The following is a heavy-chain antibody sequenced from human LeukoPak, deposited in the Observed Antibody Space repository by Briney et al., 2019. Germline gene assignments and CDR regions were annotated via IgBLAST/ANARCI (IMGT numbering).Heavy chain of an antibody. CDR2: IYYSGST. CDR3: ARHRIMITFGGVIAPNDAFDI. D-gene: IGHD3-16*02. V-gene: IGHV4-59*08. CDR1: GGSISSYY. Sequence: SETLSLTCTVPGGSISSYYWSWIRQPPEKGLEWIGYIYYSGSTNYNPSLKSRVTISVDTSKNQFSLKLSSVTAADTAVYYCARHRIMITFGGVIAPNDAFDIWGQGTMVTVSS. J-gene: IGHJ3*02.